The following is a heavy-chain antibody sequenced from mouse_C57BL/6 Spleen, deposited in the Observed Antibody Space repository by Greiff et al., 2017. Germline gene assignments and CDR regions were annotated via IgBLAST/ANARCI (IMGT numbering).Heavy chain of an antibody. CDR2: FYPGSGSI. J-gene: IGHJ4*01. CDR3: ARHQEGYSNYFYYAMDD. V-gene: IGHV1-62-2*01. D-gene: IGHD2-5*01. Sequence: QVQLQQSGAELVKPGASVKLSCKASGYTFTEYTIHWVKQRSGQGLEWIGWFYPGSGSIKYNEKFKDKATLTADKSSSTVYMELSRLTSEDSAVYFCARHQEGYSNYFYYAMDDWGQGTSVTVSS. CDR1: GYTFTEYT.